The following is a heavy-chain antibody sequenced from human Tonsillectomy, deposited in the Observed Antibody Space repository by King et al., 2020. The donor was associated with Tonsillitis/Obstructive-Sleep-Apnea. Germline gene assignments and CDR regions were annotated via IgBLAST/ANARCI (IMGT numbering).Heavy chain of an antibody. CDR3: AREQCSSLDY. J-gene: IGHJ4*02. CDR1: GGSFSGYY. V-gene: IGHV4-34*01. Sequence: VQLQQWGAGLLKPSETLSLTCAVYGGSFSGYYWNWIRQPPGKGLEWIGEIDHSGSTNYSPSLKSRVTISVDTSKNQFSLKLSSVTAADTAVFYCAREQCSSLDYWGQGALVTGSS. D-gene: IGHD6-13*01. CDR2: IDHSGST.